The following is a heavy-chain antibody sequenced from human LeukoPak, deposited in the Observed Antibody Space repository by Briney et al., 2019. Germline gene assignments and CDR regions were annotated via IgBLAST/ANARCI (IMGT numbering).Heavy chain of an antibody. CDR2: INPTTGDT. CDR1: GYTFTSYY. V-gene: IGHV1-46*01. CDR3: ATLVVGVPAAHDYFDY. J-gene: IGHJ4*02. D-gene: IGHD2-2*01. Sequence: ASVKVSCKASGYTFTSYYMHWVRQAPGQGLEWMGIINPTTGDTTYAQKFQGRLTTTRDMSTSTVYMELSSLTSEDTAVYYCATLVVGVPAAHDYFDYWGQGTLVTVSS.